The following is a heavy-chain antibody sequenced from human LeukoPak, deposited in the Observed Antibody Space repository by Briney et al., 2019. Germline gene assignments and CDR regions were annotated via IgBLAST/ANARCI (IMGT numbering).Heavy chain of an antibody. Sequence: GSVKVSCKASGYTFTSYGISWVRQAPGQGLEWMGWISAYNGNTNYAQKLQGGVTMTTDTSTSTAYMELRSLRSDDTAVYYCARTYSSSWLYNWFDPWGQGTLVTVSS. CDR1: GYTFTSYG. J-gene: IGHJ5*02. V-gene: IGHV1-18*01. CDR3: ARTYSSSWLYNWFDP. CDR2: ISAYNGNT. D-gene: IGHD6-13*01.